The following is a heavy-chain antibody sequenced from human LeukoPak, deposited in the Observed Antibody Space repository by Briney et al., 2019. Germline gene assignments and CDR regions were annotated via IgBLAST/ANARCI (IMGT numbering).Heavy chain of an antibody. CDR1: GYFISSGYY. CDR2: IYHSGST. D-gene: IGHD3-10*01. Sequence: SETLSLTCTVSGYFISSGYYWGWIRQPPGKGLEWIGSIYHSGSTYYNPSLKSLVTISVDTSKNQFSLKLSSVTAADTAVYYCARVYYYGSGSYYKAYYYMDVWGKGTTVTVSS. V-gene: IGHV4-38-2*02. CDR3: ARVYYYGSGSYYKAYYYMDV. J-gene: IGHJ6*03.